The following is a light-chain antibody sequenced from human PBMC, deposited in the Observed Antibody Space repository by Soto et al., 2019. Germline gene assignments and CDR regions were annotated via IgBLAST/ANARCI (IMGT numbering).Light chain of an antibody. V-gene: IGLV1-44*01. CDR2: RNN. Sequence: QSVLTQPPSASGTPGQRVTISCSGSNSNIGRNTVNWYQQLPGTAPKLLIYRNNQRPSGVPDRFSDSKSGTSASLAISGLQSDDESDYYCDSWDDGLTGYVFGTGNKVTVL. CDR3: DSWDDGLTGYV. CDR1: NSNIGRNT. J-gene: IGLJ1*01.